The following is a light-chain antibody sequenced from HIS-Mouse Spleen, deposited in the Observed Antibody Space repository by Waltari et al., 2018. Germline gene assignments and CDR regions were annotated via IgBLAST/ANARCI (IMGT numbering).Light chain of an antibody. CDR1: SSNIGSNY. J-gene: IGLJ2*01. Sequence: QSVLTQPPSASGTPGQRVTISCSGSSSNIGSNYVYWYQQLPGKAPKPLNSRNNRRPAGVPHRFSGSKSGTSASLAISGLRSEDEADYYWAAWDDSLSGHVVFGGGTKLTVL. CDR2: RNN. CDR3: AAWDDSLSGHVV. V-gene: IGLV1-47*01.